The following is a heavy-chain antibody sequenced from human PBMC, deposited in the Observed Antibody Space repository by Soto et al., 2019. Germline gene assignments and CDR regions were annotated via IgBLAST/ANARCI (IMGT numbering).Heavy chain of an antibody. CDR2: IKQDGSEK. CDR1: GFTFSSYW. Sequence: PGGSLRLSCAASGFTFSSYWMSWVRQAPGKGLEWVANIKQDGSEKYYVDSVKGRFTISRDNAKNSLYLQMSSLRAEDTAVYYCVKEIPSIAAAGTLDYGGQGTLVTVSS. J-gene: IGHJ4*02. V-gene: IGHV3-7*01. CDR3: VKEIPSIAAAGTLDY. D-gene: IGHD6-13*01.